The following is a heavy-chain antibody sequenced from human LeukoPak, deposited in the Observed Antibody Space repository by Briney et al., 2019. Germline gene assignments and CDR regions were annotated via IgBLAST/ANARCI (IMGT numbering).Heavy chain of an antibody. J-gene: IGHJ6*02. CDR3: ARYKGAARVRGVIYGMDV. CDR2: ISSSGSTI. D-gene: IGHD3-10*01. CDR1: GFTFSDYY. V-gene: IGHV3-11*01. Sequence: GSLRLSCAASGFTFSDYYMSWIRQAPGKGLEWVSYISSSGSTIYYADSVKGRFTISGDNAKNSLYLQMNSLRAEDTAVYYCARYKGAARVRGVIYGMDVWGQGTTVTVSS.